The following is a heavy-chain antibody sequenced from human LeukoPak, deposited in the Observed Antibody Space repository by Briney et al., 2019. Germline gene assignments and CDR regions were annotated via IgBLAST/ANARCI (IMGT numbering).Heavy chain of an antibody. CDR1: GYTLTGYY. Sequence: ASVKVSCKASGYTLTGYYIHWVRQAPEQGLEWMGRIDPNSGGTSYAQNFQGRVTMTRDTSISTAYMELTRLTSDDTAVYYCARDASVSADYWGQGTLVTVSS. CDR3: ARDASVSADY. V-gene: IGHV1-2*06. CDR2: IDPNSGGT. D-gene: IGHD5/OR15-5a*01. J-gene: IGHJ4*02.